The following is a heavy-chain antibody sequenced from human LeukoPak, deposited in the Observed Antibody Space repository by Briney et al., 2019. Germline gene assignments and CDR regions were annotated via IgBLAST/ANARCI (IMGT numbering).Heavy chain of an antibody. CDR3: ARAYSGSYYRNTFDY. D-gene: IGHD1-26*01. CDR2: INAGNGNT. Sequence: ASVKVSCKASGYTFTSYAMHWVRQAPGQRLEWMGWINAGNGNTKYSQKFQGRVTITRDTSASTAYMELSSLRSEDTAVYYCARAYSGSYYRNTFDYWGQGTLVTVSS. V-gene: IGHV1-3*01. J-gene: IGHJ4*02. CDR1: GYTFTSYA.